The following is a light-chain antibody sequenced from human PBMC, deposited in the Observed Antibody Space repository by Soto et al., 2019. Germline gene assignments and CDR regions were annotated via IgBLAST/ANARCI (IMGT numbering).Light chain of an antibody. CDR1: QSLRATY. CDR2: GAS. V-gene: IGKV3-20*01. CDR3: QQYVTSPRT. Sequence: EVVLTQSPDTLSFSPGETATLSCRASQSLRATYVAWYQQRPGQAPRLLIYGASFRATGIPARFSGRGSGTDFTLSISRLEPEDFAVYYCQQYVTSPRTFGQGTKVDIK. J-gene: IGKJ1*01.